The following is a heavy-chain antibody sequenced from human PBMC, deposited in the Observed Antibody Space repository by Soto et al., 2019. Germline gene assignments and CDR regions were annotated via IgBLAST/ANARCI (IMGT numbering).Heavy chain of an antibody. D-gene: IGHD6-6*01. V-gene: IGHV4-30-4*01. CDR2: IYYSGST. J-gene: IGHJ4*02. CDR1: GDSISSGDYY. CDR3: ARDFKRYSSSPGPLKY. Sequence: SETLSLTCTVSGDSISSGDYYWSWIRQPPGKGLEWIGLIYYSGSTHYNPSLKSRLIISVNTSKNQFSLKLTSATAADTAVYYCARDFKRYSSSPGPLKYWGQGTLVT.